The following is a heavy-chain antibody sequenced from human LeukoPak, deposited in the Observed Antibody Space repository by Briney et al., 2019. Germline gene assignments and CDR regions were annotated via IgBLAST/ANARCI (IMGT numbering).Heavy chain of an antibody. CDR2: ISYDGSNK. CDR1: GFTFSSYG. Sequence: GRSLRLSCATSGFTFSSYGMHWVRQAPGKGLEWVAVISYDGSNKYYADSVKGRFTISRDNSKNTLYLQMNSLRAEDTAVYYCAKDPGLLWFGEYAFDIWGQGTMVTVSS. CDR3: AKDPGLLWFGEYAFDI. J-gene: IGHJ3*02. D-gene: IGHD3-10*01. V-gene: IGHV3-30*18.